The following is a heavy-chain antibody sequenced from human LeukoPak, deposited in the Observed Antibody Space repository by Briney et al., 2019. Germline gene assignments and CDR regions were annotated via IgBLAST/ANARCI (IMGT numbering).Heavy chain of an antibody. Sequence: GGSLRLSCAASGFTFSSYSMNWVRQAPGKGLEWVSSISSSSSYIYYADSVKGRFTISRDNAKNSLYLQMNSLRAEDTALYYCAKSRGVTTSHFDYWGQGTLVTVSS. CDR1: GFTFSSYS. CDR3: AKSRGVTTSHFDY. D-gene: IGHD4-17*01. CDR2: ISSSSSYI. J-gene: IGHJ4*02. V-gene: IGHV3-21*04.